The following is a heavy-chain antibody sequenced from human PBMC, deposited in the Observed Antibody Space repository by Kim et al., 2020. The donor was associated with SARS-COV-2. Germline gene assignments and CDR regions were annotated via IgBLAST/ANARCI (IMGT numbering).Heavy chain of an antibody. J-gene: IGHJ4*02. D-gene: IGHD6-6*01. CDR2: INHSGST. CDR3: ARRGQSGSSSPIDY. Sequence: SETLSLTCAVYGGSFSGYYWSWIRQPPGKGLEWIGEINHSGSTNYNPSLKSRVTISVDTSKNQFSLKLSSVTAADTAVYYCARRGQSGSSSPIDYWGQGTLVTVSS. CDR1: GGSFSGYY. V-gene: IGHV4-34*01.